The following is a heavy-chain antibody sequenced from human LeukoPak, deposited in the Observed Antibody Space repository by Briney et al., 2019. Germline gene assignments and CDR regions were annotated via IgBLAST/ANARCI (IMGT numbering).Heavy chain of an antibody. Sequence: SETLSLTCTVSGGSISSRSDYWGWIRQTPGKGLEWIGNLDSSGSTYYNPSLKSRVTISVGTSQNQFSLNLRSVTAADTAIYFCSRSHDYGGLYFYYYMDVWVKGATVTVSS. CDR3: SRSHDYGGLYFYYYMDV. V-gene: IGHV4-39*01. J-gene: IGHJ6*03. D-gene: IGHD4-23*01. CDR2: LDSSGST. CDR1: GGSISSRSDY.